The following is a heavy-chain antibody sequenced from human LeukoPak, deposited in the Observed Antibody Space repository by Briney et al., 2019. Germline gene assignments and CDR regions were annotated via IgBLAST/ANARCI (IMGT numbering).Heavy chain of an antibody. CDR1: GFTVSSNY. CDR2: IYSGGST. J-gene: IGHJ6*04. CDR3: ARGPGGYSTDV. V-gene: IGHV3-66*02. D-gene: IGHD2-21*01. Sequence: GGSLRLSCAASGFTVSSNYMSWVRQAPGKGLEWVSVIYSGGSTYYADSVKGRFTISRDNSKSLLYLNLNSLTVDDTAVYICARGPGGYSTDVWGTGTTVIVSS.